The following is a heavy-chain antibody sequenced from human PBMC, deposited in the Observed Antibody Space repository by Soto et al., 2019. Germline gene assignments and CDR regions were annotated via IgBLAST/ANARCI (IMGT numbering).Heavy chain of an antibody. J-gene: IGHJ4*02. CDR2: IIPVSGAA. Sequence: QVQLVQSGAEVKKPGSSVKVSCKASGGTFGSYAFSWVRQAPGQGLEWMGGIIPVSGAAHYAQKFQGRVTIIADESTSTAYMQRSSVSSQDTAVYYCATALGCRSTTCTLDYWGQGTRVIVSS. CDR1: GGTFGSYA. V-gene: IGHV1-69*01. CDR3: ATALGCRSTTCTLDY. D-gene: IGHD2-2*01.